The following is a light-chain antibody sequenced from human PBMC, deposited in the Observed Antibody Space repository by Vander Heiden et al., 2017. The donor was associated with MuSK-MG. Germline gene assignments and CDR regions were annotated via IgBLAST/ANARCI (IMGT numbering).Light chain of an antibody. J-gene: IGKJ3*01. CDR3: QQSDSTPRA. CDR1: QSISSY. Sequence: DIQLTQSPSSLSASVGDRVTITCRASQSISSYLNWYQQKPGKAPKLLIYAASSLQSGVPSRFSGSGSGTDFTFTISSLQPEDFATYYCQQSDSTPRAFGHGTKVDIK. V-gene: IGKV1-39*01. CDR2: AAS.